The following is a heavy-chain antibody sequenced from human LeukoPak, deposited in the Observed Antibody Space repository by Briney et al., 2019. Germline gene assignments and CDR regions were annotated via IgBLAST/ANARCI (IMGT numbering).Heavy chain of an antibody. J-gene: IGHJ3*02. CDR1: GYTFTSYD. D-gene: IGHD6-13*01. V-gene: IGHV1-18*01. CDR3: ARAIAAAGYDAFDI. Sequence: EASVKVSCKASGYTFTSYDINWVRQATGQGLEWMGWISAYNGNTNYAQKLQGRVTMTTDTSTSTAYMELRSLRSDDTAVYYCARAIAAAGYDAFDIWGQGTMVTVSS. CDR2: ISAYNGNT.